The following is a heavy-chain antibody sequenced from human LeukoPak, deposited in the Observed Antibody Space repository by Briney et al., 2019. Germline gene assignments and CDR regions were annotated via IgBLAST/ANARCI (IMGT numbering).Heavy chain of an antibody. CDR3: ARGATTVTPNDY. CDR1: GDSISSYY. CDR2: IYYSGST. D-gene: IGHD4-11*01. J-gene: IGHJ4*02. V-gene: IGHV4-59*01. Sequence: SETLSLTCTVSGDSISSYYWSWIRQPPGKGLEWIGNIYYSGSTNYNPSLTSQVSMSVDLSKNQFSLKLNSVTAADTAVYYCARGATTVTPNDYWGQGTLVTVSS.